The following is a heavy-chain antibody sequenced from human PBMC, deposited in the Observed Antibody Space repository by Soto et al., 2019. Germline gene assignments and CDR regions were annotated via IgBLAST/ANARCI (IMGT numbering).Heavy chain of an antibody. Sequence: EVQLMESGGGLVQPGGSLRLSCVASGFTFSSFSMNWVRQAPGKGLEWVSYIRSGPSAISYADSVKGRFTISRDNAKNSLYLQLNSLRAEDTAVYYCARDTAYAFDSWGQGTLVSVSS. V-gene: IGHV3-48*01. J-gene: IGHJ4*02. D-gene: IGHD3-16*01. CDR2: IRSGPSAI. CDR3: ARDTAYAFDS. CDR1: GFTFSSFS.